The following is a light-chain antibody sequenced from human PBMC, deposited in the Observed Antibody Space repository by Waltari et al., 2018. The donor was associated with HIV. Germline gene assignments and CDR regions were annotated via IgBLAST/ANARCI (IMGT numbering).Light chain of an antibody. Sequence: QSVLTQPPSVSGAPEQRVTISCTWTTSNIGADYDVHWYRQSPGTSPHFHFYGYTNRPSCVPDRFSASKSGTSASLAITGLQGEDEADYHCQSYDGSLNDWVFGGGTKLTVL. CDR2: GYT. CDR3: QSYDGSLNDWV. V-gene: IGLV1-40*01. J-gene: IGLJ3*02. CDR1: TSNIGADYD.